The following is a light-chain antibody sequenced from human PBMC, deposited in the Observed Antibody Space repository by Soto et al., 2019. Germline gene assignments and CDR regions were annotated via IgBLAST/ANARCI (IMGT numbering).Light chain of an antibody. V-gene: IGLV2-14*01. CDR2: DVS. CDR1: RSDVGGYNY. CDR3: SSYTSSSTHDV. Sequence: QSALTQPASVSGSPGQSITISCTGTRSDVGGYNYVSWDQQHPGKPPKLMIYDVSNRPSGVSNRFVGGTSGNTASLTISGRQAEDEADYYCSSYTSSSTHDVFGTGTKLTVL. J-gene: IGLJ1*01.